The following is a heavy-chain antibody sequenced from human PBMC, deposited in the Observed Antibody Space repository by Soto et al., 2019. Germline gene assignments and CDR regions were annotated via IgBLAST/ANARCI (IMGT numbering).Heavy chain of an antibody. CDR2: INAGNGNT. V-gene: IGHV1-3*01. J-gene: IGHJ6*03. CDR3: ARDSIAVAEVYYYYYYMDV. CDR1: GYTFTSYA. D-gene: IGHD6-19*01. Sequence: GASVKVSCKASGYTFTSYAMHWVRQAPGQRLEWMGWINAGNGNTKYSQKFQGRVTITRDTSASTAYMELSSLRSEDTAVYYCARDSIAVAEVYYYYYYMDVWGKGTTVTVSS.